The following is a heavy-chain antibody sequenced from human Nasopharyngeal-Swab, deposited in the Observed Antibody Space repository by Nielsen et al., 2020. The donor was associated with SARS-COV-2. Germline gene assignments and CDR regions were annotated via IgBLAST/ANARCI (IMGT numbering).Heavy chain of an antibody. Sequence: GESLKISCAASGFTFSSYEMNWVRRAPGKGLEWVSHISSSCNTIYYADSVKGRFTISRDNAKKSLYLQMNSLRAEDTAVYYCAPSVRGIRMYAFDIWGQGTMVTVSS. CDR3: APSVRGIRMYAFDI. V-gene: IGHV3-48*03. CDR2: ISSSCNTI. J-gene: IGHJ3*02. CDR1: GFTFSSYE. D-gene: IGHD3-10*02.